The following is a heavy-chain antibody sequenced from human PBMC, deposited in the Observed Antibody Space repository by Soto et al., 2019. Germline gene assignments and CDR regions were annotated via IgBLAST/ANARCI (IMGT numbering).Heavy chain of an antibody. CDR2: IYSGGST. V-gene: IGHV3-66*01. D-gene: IGHD3-10*01. CDR1: GFTVSSNY. J-gene: IGHJ6*03. CDR3: ARVNGSDYYYYMDV. Sequence: GGSLRLSCAASGFTVSSNYMSWVRQAPGKGLEWVSVIYSGGSTYYADSVKGRFTISRDNSKNTLYLQMNSLRAEDTAVYYCARVNGSDYYYYMDVWGKGTTVTVSS.